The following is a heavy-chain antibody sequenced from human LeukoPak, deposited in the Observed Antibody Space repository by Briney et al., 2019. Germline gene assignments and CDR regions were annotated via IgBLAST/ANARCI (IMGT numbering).Heavy chain of an antibody. D-gene: IGHD3-22*01. CDR2: IYTSGRT. CDR1: GGSISSGSYY. J-gene: IGHJ4*02. CDR3: ARDAYDSSGYSFDY. V-gene: IGHV4-61*02. Sequence: PSETLSLTCTVSGGSISSGSYYWSWIRQPAGKGLEWIGRIYTSGRTNYNPSLKSRVTISVDTSKNHFSLKLSSVTAADTAVYYCARDAYDSSGYSFDYWGQGTLVTVSS.